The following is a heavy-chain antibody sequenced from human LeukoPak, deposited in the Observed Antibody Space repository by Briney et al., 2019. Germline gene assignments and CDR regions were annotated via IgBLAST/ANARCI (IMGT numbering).Heavy chain of an antibody. J-gene: IGHJ4*02. CDR2: MNPNSGNT. Sequence: ASVTVSCKASGYTFTSYDINWVRQATGQGLEWMGWMNPNSGNTGYAQKFQGRVTMTRNTSISTAYMELSSLRPEDTAVYYCARRRRNTMVRGVIILDYWGQGTLVTVSS. V-gene: IGHV1-8*01. CDR3: ARRRRNTMVRGVIILDY. D-gene: IGHD3-10*01. CDR1: GYTFTSYD.